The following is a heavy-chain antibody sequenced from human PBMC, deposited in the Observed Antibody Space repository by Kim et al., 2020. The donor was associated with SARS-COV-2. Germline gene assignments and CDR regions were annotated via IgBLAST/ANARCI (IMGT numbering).Heavy chain of an antibody. Sequence: DSVKGRFTISRDNSKNTLYLQMNSLRAEDTAVYYCAKVDTAMVNVRWFDYWGQGTLVTVSS. D-gene: IGHD5-18*01. CDR3: AKVDTAMVNVRWFDY. V-gene: IGHV3-23*01. J-gene: IGHJ4*02.